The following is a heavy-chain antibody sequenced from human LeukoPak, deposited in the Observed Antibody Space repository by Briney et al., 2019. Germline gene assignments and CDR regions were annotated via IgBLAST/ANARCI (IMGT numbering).Heavy chain of an antibody. CDR3: ARLSGWFDY. CDR1: GFTFAIHA. CDR2: ISGDGAST. Sequence: PGGSLRLSCAASGFTFAIHAMTWVRQAPGKGLEWVSGISGDGASTHYAGSVKGRFTISRDNSKNTLYLQMNSLRAEDTAVYYCARLSGWFDYWGQGTLVTVSS. D-gene: IGHD6-25*01. J-gene: IGHJ4*02. V-gene: IGHV3-23*01.